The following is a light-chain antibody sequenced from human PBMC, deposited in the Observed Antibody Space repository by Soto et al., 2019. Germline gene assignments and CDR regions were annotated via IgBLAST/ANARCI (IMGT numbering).Light chain of an antibody. V-gene: IGLV1-44*01. CDR1: SCDIGNNA. J-gene: IGLJ3*02. CDR2: NNN. CDR3: ATCDDSRNALGV. Sequence: QAVVTQPPSASGTPGQRVTISCSGSSCDIGNNAVSWYQQYPGTAPNLLIYNNNQRPSGGPDRLSGSKSDTSASLSISGLQSEDEADYYCATCDDSRNALGVFGGGTQLTVL.